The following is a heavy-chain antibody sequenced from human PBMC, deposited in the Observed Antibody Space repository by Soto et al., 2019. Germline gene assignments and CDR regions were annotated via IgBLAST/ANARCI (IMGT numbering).Heavy chain of an antibody. CDR3: ARSPEGVYAIALPYYYYGMDV. J-gene: IGHJ6*02. D-gene: IGHD2-8*01. CDR2: IYYSGST. V-gene: IGHV4-39*01. CDR1: GGSISSSSYY. Sequence: SETLSLTCTVSGGSISSSSYYWGWIRQPPGKGLEWIGSIYYSGSTYYNPSLKSRVTISVDTSKNQFSLKLSSVTAADTAVYYCARSPEGVYAIALPYYYYGMDVWGQGTTVTVSS.